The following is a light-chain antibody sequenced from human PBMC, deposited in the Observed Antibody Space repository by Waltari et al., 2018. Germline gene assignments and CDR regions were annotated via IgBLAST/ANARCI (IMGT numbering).Light chain of an antibody. CDR2: WAA. CDR3: QQYITTPLT. J-gene: IGKJ4*01. V-gene: IGKV4-1*01. CDR1: RSVLYSPNEKNY. Sequence: DIVMTQSPEYLAVSLGERATINCKSSRSVLYSPNEKNYLAWYQQKRGQPPKLLMYWAATRESGVPDRFSGSWSGTDFTLTVSSLQAEDVAVYYCQQYITTPLTFGGGTKVEIK.